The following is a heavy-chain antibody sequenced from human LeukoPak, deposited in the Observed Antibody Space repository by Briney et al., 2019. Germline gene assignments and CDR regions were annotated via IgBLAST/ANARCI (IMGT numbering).Heavy chain of an antibody. J-gene: IGHJ4*02. V-gene: IGHV3-11*04. CDR2: IGGSGGDK. D-gene: IGHD2-8*01. Sequence: GGSLRLSCAASGFTFSDYYMSWIRQSPGKGLEWLSHIGGSGGDKNYADSVKGRFTISRDNAENSLYLQMNSLRAEDTAVYYCARSSRELVGYAPWELMPPFDYWGQGTLVTVSS. CDR3: ARSSRELVGYAPWELMPPFDY. CDR1: GFTFSDYY.